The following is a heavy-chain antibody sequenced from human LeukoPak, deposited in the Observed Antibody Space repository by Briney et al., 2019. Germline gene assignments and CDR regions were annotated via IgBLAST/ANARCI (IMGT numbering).Heavy chain of an antibody. V-gene: IGHV1-18*01. Sequence: GASVKVSCKASGGTFSSYAISWVRQAPGQGLEWMGWISAYNGNTNYAQKLQGRVTMTTDTSTSTAYMELRSLRSDDTAVYYCARGSGRYLPHKDAFDIWGQGTMVTVSS. D-gene: IGHD3-16*02. CDR3: ARGSGRYLPHKDAFDI. CDR1: GGTFSSYA. J-gene: IGHJ3*02. CDR2: ISAYNGNT.